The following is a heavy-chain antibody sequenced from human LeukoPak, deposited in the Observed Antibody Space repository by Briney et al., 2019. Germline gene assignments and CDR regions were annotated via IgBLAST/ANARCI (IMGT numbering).Heavy chain of an antibody. D-gene: IGHD6-19*01. CDR2: VNPNSGGT. CDR3: ARGGSGWSNNWFDP. V-gene: IGHV1-2*02. Sequence: ASVKVSCKASGYTFTCYYMHWVRQAPGQGLEWRGWVNPNSGGTNYAQKFQGRVTMTRDTSISTAYMELSRLRSDDTAVYYCARGGSGWSNNWFDPWGQGTLVTVSS. CDR1: GYTFTCYY. J-gene: IGHJ5*02.